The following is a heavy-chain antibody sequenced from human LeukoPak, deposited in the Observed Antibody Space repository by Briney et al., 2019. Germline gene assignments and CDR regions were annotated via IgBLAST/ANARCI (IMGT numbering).Heavy chain of an antibody. Sequence: GGALRLSCAASGFTFSSYGMHWGRQAPGKGLEWVAVIWYDGSKKYYAGSVKGRFTISRDNSKNTLYLQMKSLRAEDTAVYYCARDLYCRGGSCYTGPTGRFDPWGQGTLVTVSS. CDR3: ARDLYCRGGSCYTGPTGRFDP. D-gene: IGHD2-15*01. J-gene: IGHJ5*02. CDR1: GFTFSSYG. CDR2: IWYDGSKK. V-gene: IGHV3-33*01.